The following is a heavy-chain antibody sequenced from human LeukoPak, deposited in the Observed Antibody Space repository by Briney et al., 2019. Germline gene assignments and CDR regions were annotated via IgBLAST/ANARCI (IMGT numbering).Heavy chain of an antibody. CDR3: ARAHCCGGDCYCGWFDP. CDR2: IIPIFGTA. J-gene: IGHJ5*02. D-gene: IGHD2-21*02. Sequence: SVKVSCKASGGTFSSYAISWVRQAPGQGLEWMGGIIPIFGTANYAQKFQGRVTITADESTSTAYMELSSLRSEDTAVYYCARAHCCGGDCYCGWFDPWGQGTLVTVSS. V-gene: IGHV1-69*13. CDR1: GGTFSSYA.